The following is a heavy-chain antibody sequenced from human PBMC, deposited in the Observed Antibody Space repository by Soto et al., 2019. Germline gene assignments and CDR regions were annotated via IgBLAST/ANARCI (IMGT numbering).Heavy chain of an antibody. V-gene: IGHV4-30-2*01. CDR2: IYHSGST. CDR1: GGSISSGGYS. Sequence: PSETLSLTCAVSGGSISSGGYSWSWIRQPPGKGLEWIGYIYHSGSTYYNPSLKSRVTISVDRSKNQFSLKLSSVTAADTAVYYWATTKGPYRRNWAMDVWGQGTLVTVSS. D-gene: IGHD7-27*01. CDR3: ATTKGPYRRNWAMDV. J-gene: IGHJ4*02.